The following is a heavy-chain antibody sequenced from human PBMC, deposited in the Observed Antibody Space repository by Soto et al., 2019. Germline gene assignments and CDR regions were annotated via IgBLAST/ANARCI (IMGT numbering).Heavy chain of an antibody. J-gene: IGHJ3*02. CDR1: GGSVSSGAYY. CDR3: ARARLRAVYAFDI. Sequence: SETLSLTCTVSGGSVSSGAYYWTWIRQRPGKGLEWIGYIYYRGSTYYSPSLKSRLSISLDTSKSQFSLRLSSVTAADTAMYYCARARLRAVYAFDIWGQGTMVTVSS. V-gene: IGHV4-31*03. D-gene: IGHD5-12*01. CDR2: IYYRGST.